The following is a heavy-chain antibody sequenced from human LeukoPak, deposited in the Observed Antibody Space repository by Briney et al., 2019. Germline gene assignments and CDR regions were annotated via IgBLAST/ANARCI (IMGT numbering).Heavy chain of an antibody. D-gene: IGHD1-26*01. J-gene: IGHJ4*02. Sequence: ASVKVSCKASGGTFSSYTISWVRQAPGKGLEWMGLVDPEDGETIYAEKFQGRVTITADTSADTAYMELSSLRSEDTAVYYCATDGSDDWGQGTLVTVSS. CDR3: ATDGSDD. CDR2: VDPEDGET. CDR1: GGTFSSYT. V-gene: IGHV1-69-2*01.